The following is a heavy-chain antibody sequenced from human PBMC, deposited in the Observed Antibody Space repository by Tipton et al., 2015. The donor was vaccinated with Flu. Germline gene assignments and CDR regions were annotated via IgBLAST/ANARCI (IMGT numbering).Heavy chain of an antibody. CDR2: IYFSGST. CDR1: GGSIGGTTYY. Sequence: TLSLTCTVSGGSIGGTTYYWGWVRQPPGKGLEWIGDIYFSGSTYYNPSLKRRVPISVDTSKNQFSLKLSSMTAADPAVYYCARRLGLGVQPDFDNWGQGTLVTVSS. CDR3: ARRLGLGVQPDFDN. D-gene: IGHD4-17*01. J-gene: IGHJ4*02. V-gene: IGHV4-39*01.